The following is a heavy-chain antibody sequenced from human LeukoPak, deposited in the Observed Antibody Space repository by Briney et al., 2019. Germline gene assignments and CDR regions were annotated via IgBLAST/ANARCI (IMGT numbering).Heavy chain of an antibody. Sequence: SETLSLTCTVSGGSISGYCWSWIRQPPGKGLEWIGYICYSGTTNYNPSLKSRVTMSVDTSKNHFSLKLNSVTAADTAVYYCARFDSGYDSSFDYWGQGTLVTVS. V-gene: IGHV4-59*01. CDR2: ICYSGTT. D-gene: IGHD5-12*01. J-gene: IGHJ4*02. CDR1: GGSISGYC. CDR3: ARFDSGYDSSFDY.